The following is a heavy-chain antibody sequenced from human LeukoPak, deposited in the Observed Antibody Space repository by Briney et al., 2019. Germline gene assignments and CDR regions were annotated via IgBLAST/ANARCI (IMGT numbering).Heavy chain of an antibody. CDR3: ARDRDGFGELLPYYYYYGMDV. D-gene: IGHD3-10*01. CDR1: GFIFSSYA. V-gene: IGHV3-48*01. Sequence: GGSLRLSCAASGFIFSSYAMSWVRQAPGKGLEWVSYISSSSSTIYYADSVKGRFTISRDNAKNSLYLQMNSLRAEDTAVYYCARDRDGFGELLPYYYYYGMDVWGQGTTVTVSS. CDR2: ISSSSSTI. J-gene: IGHJ6*02.